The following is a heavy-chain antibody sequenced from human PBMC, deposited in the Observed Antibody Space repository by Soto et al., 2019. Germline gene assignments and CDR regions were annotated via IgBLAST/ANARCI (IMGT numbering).Heavy chain of an antibody. CDR2: IRKKGFGGTA. J-gene: IGHJ6*01. CDR3: ARAETRNYYYYGMDV. Sequence: LRLSCSASGFSFGDYGVSWVRQAPGKGLEWIGFIRKKGFGGTAEYAASVKGRFIISRDDSQSVAYLQIYSLTTEDTAVYYCARAETRNYYYYGMDVWGQGTTVTVSS. V-gene: IGHV3-49*04. CDR1: GFSFGDYG.